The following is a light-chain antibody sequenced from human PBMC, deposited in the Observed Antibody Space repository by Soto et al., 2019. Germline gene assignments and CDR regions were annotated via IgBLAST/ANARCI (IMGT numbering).Light chain of an antibody. CDR2: DVS. CDR1: SSDVGAYNY. V-gene: IGLV2-11*01. Sequence: QSALTQPRSVSGSPGQSVTISCTGTSSDVGAYNYVSWYQQHPGKVPKLMIYDVSRRPSGVPDRFSGSKSGNTASLTISGLQADDEAGYYCCSYAGSYTVVFGGGTKLTVL. J-gene: IGLJ3*02. CDR3: CSYAGSYTVV.